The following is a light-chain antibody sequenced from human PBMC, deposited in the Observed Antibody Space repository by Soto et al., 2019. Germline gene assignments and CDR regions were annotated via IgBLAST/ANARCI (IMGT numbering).Light chain of an antibody. V-gene: IGKV3D-15*01. Sequence: EIVLTQSPGTLSLSPGERATLSCRASQSVSSNSLAWYQQKPGQAPRLLIHGASTRATGIAARFSGSGSGTEFTLTISGLQSEDFATYYCQQYNNWPVTFGGGTKVDI. CDR2: GAS. CDR1: QSVSSN. CDR3: QQYNNWPVT. J-gene: IGKJ4*01.